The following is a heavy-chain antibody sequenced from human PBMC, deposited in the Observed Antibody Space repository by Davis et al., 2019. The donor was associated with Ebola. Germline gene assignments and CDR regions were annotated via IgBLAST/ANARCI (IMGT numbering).Heavy chain of an antibody. CDR2: IYDSGSN. D-gene: IGHD6-6*01. Sequence: MPSETLSLTCTVSGGSISSSSYYWGWIRQPPGKGLEWIGSIYDSGSNYYNPSLKSRVTITVDTSKNQFSLKLSSVTAADTAVYYCARDIQYSSSPWGQGTLVTVSS. J-gene: IGHJ4*02. CDR3: ARDIQYSSSP. CDR1: GGSISSSSYY. V-gene: IGHV4-39*07.